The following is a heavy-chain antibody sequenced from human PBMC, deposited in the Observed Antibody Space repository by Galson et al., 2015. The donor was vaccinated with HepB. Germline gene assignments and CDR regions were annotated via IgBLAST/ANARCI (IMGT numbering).Heavy chain of an antibody. V-gene: IGHV3-30*04. J-gene: IGHJ2*01. Sequence: SLRLSCAASGFTFSSYAMHWVRQAPGKGLEWVAVISYDGSNKYYADSVKGRFTISRDNSKNTLYLQMNSLRAEDTAVYYCARAMVLFGELSHFDLWGRGTLVTVSS. CDR3: ARAMVLFGELSHFDL. CDR2: ISYDGSNK. CDR1: GFTFSSYA. D-gene: IGHD3-10*02.